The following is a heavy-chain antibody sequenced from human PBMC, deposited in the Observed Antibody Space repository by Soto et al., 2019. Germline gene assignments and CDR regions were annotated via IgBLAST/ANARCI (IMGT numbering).Heavy chain of an antibody. CDR2: ISGSGGST. J-gene: IGHJ4*02. CDR3: AKDHIGDYKGALGY. Sequence: GGSLRLSCAASGFTFSSYAMSWVRQAPGKGLEWVSAISGSGGSTYYADSVKGRFTISRDNSKNTLYLQMNSLRAEDTAVYYCAKDHIGDYKGALGYWGQGTLVTVSS. CDR1: GFTFSSYA. V-gene: IGHV3-23*01. D-gene: IGHD3-16*01.